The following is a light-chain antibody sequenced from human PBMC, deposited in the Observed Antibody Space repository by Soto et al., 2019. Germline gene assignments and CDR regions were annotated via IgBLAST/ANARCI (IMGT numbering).Light chain of an antibody. CDR2: DAS. J-gene: IGKJ1*01. CDR3: QQYNSYQWT. CDR1: QSITNR. V-gene: IGKV1-5*01. Sequence: DIQMTQSPSTLPASVGDRVTITCRASQSITNRLAWYQQKPGKAPKVLIYDASNLEYGVPSRFSGSGFGTEFILTISTLQPDDFATYYCQQYNSYQWTFGQGTKVDIK.